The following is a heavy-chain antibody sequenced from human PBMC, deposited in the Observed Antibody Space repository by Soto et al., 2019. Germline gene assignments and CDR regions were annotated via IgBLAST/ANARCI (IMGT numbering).Heavy chain of an antibody. CDR2: ISSSSSTI. J-gene: IGHJ5*02. V-gene: IGHV3-48*02. CDR1: GFTFSSYS. Sequence: EVQLVESGGGLVQPGGSLRLSCAASGFTFSSYSMNWVRQAPGKGLEWVSYISSSSSTIYYADSVKGRFTISRDNAKKALYLQMNSLRDEDTAVYYCGRDSRFLGWLSLTWFDPWGQGTLVTVSS. D-gene: IGHD3-3*01. CDR3: GRDSRFLGWLSLTWFDP.